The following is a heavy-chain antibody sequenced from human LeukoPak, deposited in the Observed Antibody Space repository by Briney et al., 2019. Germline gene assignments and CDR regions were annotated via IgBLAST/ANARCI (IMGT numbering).Heavy chain of an antibody. V-gene: IGHV3-48*04. CDR1: GFTFSSYS. J-gene: IGHJ4*02. CDR3: ASLWGYPYYFDY. Sequence: PGGSLRLSCAASGFTFSSYSMNWVRQAPGKGLEWVSYISSSSTIYYADSVKGRFTISRDNAKNSLYLQMNSPRAEDTAVYYCASLWGYPYYFDYWGQGTLVTVSS. D-gene: IGHD2/OR15-2a*01. CDR2: ISSSSTI.